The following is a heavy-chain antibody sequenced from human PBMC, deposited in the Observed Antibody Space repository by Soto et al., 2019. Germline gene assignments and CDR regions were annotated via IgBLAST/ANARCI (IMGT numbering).Heavy chain of an antibody. D-gene: IGHD3-22*01. CDR1: GGSFSGYY. Sequence: SETLSLTCAVYGGSFSGYYWSWIRQPPGKGLEWIGEINHRGRSNYNPSLKSRVTISVDTSKNQFSLKLKSVTAADTAVFYCAGLFPYVSSGYHLNYLGQGTLVTVSS. V-gene: IGHV4-34*01. J-gene: IGHJ4*02. CDR2: INHRGRS. CDR3: AGLFPYVSSGYHLNY.